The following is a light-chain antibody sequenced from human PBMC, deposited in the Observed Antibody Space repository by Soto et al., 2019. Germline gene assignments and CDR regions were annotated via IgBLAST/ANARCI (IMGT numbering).Light chain of an antibody. J-gene: IGKJ2*01. Sequence: EMVLTQSPGTLSLSPGERATLSCRASQSVSSSYLAWYQQKPGQAPRLLLYGASSRATGIPDRFSGSGSGTDFTLTISRLEPEDFAVYYCQQYASSPVYTFGQGTKLEIK. CDR2: GAS. CDR3: QQYASSPVYT. V-gene: IGKV3-20*01. CDR1: QSVSSSY.